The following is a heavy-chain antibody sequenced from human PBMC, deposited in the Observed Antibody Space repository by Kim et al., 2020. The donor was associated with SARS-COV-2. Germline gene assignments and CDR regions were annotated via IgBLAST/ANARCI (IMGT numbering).Heavy chain of an antibody. D-gene: IGHD3-9*01. Sequence: GGSLRLSCAASGFTFSNYWMHWVRQAPGKGRVWVSRINSDGSSTIYADSVKGRFTISRDNAKNTLYLQMSSLRAEDTAVYYCVREYFRAMDVWGQGTTVT. CDR2: INSDGSST. J-gene: IGHJ6*02. CDR1: GFTFSNYW. V-gene: IGHV3-74*01. CDR3: VREYFRAMDV.